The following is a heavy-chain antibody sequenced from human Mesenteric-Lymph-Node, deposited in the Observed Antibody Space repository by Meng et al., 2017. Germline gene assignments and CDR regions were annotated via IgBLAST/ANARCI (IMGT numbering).Heavy chain of an antibody. CDR1: GFPFSFYA. CDR3: ARDTGGKVEAGGYYYGMDV. D-gene: IGHD1-26*01. J-gene: IGHJ6*02. V-gene: IGHV3-23*01. CDR2: ITGSGDST. Sequence: GESLKISCAASGFPFSFYALVWVGQAPGQGLEWVSAITGSGDSTYYADSVKGRFTISRDDSKNALYLQMHSLRAEDTAVDYCARDTGGKVEAGGYYYGMDVWGQGTTVTVSS.